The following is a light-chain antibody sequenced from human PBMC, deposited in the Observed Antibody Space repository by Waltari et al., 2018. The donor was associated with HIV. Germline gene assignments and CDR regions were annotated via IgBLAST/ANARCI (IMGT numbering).Light chain of an antibody. CDR2: DVT. CDR1: SSDVGAYDY. V-gene: IGLV2-14*03. J-gene: IGLJ2*01. CDR3: GSYTTTSTLGV. Sequence: QSALTQPASVSGSPGQSITISCIGSSSDVGAYDYVSWYQHHPCKAPKLLIYDVTHRPSGISARFSGSKSGNTASLTISGLQADDEADYYCGSYTTTSTLGVFGGGTKLTVL.